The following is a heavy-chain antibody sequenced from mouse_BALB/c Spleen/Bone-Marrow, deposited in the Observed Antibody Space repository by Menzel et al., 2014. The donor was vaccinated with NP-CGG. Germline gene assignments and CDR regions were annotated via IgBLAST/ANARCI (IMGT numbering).Heavy chain of an antibody. J-gene: IGHJ4*01. D-gene: IGHD2-1*01. CDR3: ARDGLYGNYAMDY. CDR1: GFSLTSYG. V-gene: IGHV2-9*02. Sequence: VQLVESGPGLVAPSQSLSITCTVSGFSLTSYGVHWVRQPPGRGLEWLGVIWAGGSTNYNSALMSRLSISKDNSKSQVFLKMNSLQTDDTAMYYCARDGLYGNYAMDYWGQGTSVTVSS. CDR2: IWAGGST.